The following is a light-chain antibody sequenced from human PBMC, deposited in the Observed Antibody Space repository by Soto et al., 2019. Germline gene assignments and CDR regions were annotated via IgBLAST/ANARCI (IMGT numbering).Light chain of an antibody. CDR2: GAS. Sequence: EIVMTQSPATLAVSPGERATLSCRASQSVSSNLAWYQQKPGQAPRLLIYGASTRATGIPARFSGSGSGTEFTLTTSSLHSENFAVYYCQQCNNWPLTFGQGTRVEI. CDR1: QSVSSN. J-gene: IGKJ1*01. CDR3: QQCNNWPLT. V-gene: IGKV3-15*01.